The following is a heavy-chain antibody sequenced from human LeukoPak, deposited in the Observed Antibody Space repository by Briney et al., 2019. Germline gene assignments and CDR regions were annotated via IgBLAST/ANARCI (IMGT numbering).Heavy chain of an antibody. J-gene: IGHJ5*02. CDR3: ARGIAVAGTPLHWFDP. D-gene: IGHD6-19*01. CDR2: ISSSSSYI. CDR1: GFTFSSYS. Sequence: GGSLRLSCAASGFTFSSYSMNWVRQAPGKGLEWVSSISSSSSYIYYADSVKGRFTISRDNAKNSLYLQMNSLRAEDTAVYYCARGIAVAGTPLHWFDPWGQGTLVTVSS. V-gene: IGHV3-21*01.